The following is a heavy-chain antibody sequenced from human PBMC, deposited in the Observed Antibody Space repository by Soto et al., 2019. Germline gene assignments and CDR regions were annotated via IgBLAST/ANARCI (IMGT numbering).Heavy chain of an antibody. V-gene: IGHV1-69*12. D-gene: IGHD6-6*01. CDR2: IIPIFGTA. Sequence: QVQLVQSGAEVKKPGSSVKVPCKASGGTFSSYAISWVRQAPGQGLEWMGGIIPIFGTANYAQKFQGRVTITADESTSTAYMELSSLRSEDTAVYYCARLDSSIATTNWFDPWGQGTLVTVSS. J-gene: IGHJ5*02. CDR1: GGTFSSYA. CDR3: ARLDSSIATTNWFDP.